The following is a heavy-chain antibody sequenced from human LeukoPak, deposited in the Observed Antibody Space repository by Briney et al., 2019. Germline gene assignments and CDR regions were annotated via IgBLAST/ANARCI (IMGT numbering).Heavy chain of an antibody. J-gene: IGHJ4*02. CDR1: GGTFSSYA. CDR2: IIPIFGTA. V-gene: IGHV1-69*05. Sequence: SVKLSCKASGGTFSSYAISWGRHAPGQGLEWMGGIIPIFGTANYAQKFQGRVTITTDESTSTAYMELSSLRSEDTAVYYCARGSDSSGWEFDYCGQGNLVTVSS. D-gene: IGHD6-19*01. CDR3: ARGSDSSGWEFDY.